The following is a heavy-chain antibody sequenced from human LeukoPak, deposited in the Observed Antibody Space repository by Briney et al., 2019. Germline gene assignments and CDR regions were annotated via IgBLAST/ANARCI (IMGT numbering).Heavy chain of an antibody. Sequence: PGGSLRLSCAASGFTFSSYAMSWVRQASGKGLEWVSAISGSGGSTYYAGSVKGRFTISRDNSKNTLYLQMNSLRAEDTAVYYCAKDGLNFDWLPGAYDYWGQGTLVTVSS. J-gene: IGHJ4*02. CDR2: ISGSGGST. CDR3: AKDGLNFDWLPGAYDY. CDR1: GFTFSSYA. V-gene: IGHV3-23*01. D-gene: IGHD3-9*01.